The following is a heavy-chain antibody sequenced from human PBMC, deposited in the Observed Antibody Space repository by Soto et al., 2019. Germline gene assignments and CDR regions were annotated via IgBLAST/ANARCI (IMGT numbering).Heavy chain of an antibody. V-gene: IGHV3-30*18. CDR2: ISYDGSNK. D-gene: IGHD6-19*01. Sequence: QVQLVESGGGVVQPGRSLRLSCAASGSTFSSYGMHWVRQAPGKGLEWVAVISYDGSNKYYADSVKGRFTISRDNSKNTLYLQMNSLRAEDTAVYYCAKDRGAVAGTGIYYYYGMDVWGQGTTVTVSS. CDR3: AKDRGAVAGTGIYYYYGMDV. J-gene: IGHJ6*02. CDR1: GSTFSSYG.